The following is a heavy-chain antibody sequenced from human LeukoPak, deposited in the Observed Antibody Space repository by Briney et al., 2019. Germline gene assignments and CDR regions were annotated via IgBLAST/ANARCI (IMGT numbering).Heavy chain of an antibody. Sequence: SETLSLTCAVYGGSFSGYYWSWIRQPPGKGLEWIGYIYYSGSTNYNPSLKSRVTISVDTSKNQFSLKLSSVTAADTAVYYCARPVMPYYYDSSGYPPGAFDIWGQGTMVTVSS. V-gene: IGHV4-59*08. CDR1: GGSFSGYY. CDR2: IYYSGST. CDR3: ARPVMPYYYDSSGYPPGAFDI. J-gene: IGHJ3*02. D-gene: IGHD3-22*01.